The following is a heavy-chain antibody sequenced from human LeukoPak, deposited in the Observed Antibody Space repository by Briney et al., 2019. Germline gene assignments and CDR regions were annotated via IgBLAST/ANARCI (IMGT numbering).Heavy chain of an antibody. CDR2: IYSGGST. CDR1: GFTVSSNY. V-gene: IGHV3-53*01. J-gene: IGHJ6*02. CDR3: ATSHQGVTVGYYYGMDV. Sequence: GGSLRLSCAASGFTVSSNYMSWVRQAPGKGLEWVSAIYSGGSTYYADSVKGRFTISRDNSKNTLYLQMNSLRAEDTAVYYCATSHQGVTVGYYYGMDVWGQGTTVTVSS. D-gene: IGHD3-16*01.